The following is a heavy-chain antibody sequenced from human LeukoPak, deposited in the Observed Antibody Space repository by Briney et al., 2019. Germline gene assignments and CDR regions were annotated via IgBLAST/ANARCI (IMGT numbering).Heavy chain of an antibody. Sequence: PSETLSLTCTVSGGSISSYYWSWIRQSPGKGLEWIGYIYYSGSSKYNPSLKSRVTISVDTSKNQFSLKLSSVTAADTAVCYCASGGTMVIFDYWGQGTLVTVSS. CDR1: GGSISSYY. CDR2: IYYSGSS. CDR3: ASGGTMVIFDY. V-gene: IGHV4-59*01. D-gene: IGHD3-10*01. J-gene: IGHJ4*02.